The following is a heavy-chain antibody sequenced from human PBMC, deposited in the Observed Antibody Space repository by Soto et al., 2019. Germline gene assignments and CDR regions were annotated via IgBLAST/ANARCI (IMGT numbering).Heavy chain of an antibody. CDR2: ISAYNGNT. J-gene: IGHJ6*02. CDR3: ARTYYYDSSGYVSRYGMDV. V-gene: IGHV1-18*01. Sequence: GASVKVSCKASGYTFTSYGISWVRQAPGQGLEWMGWISAYNGNTNYAQKLQGRVTMTTDTSTSTAYMELRSLRSDDTAVYYCARTYYYDSSGYVSRYGMDVWGQGTTVTVSS. CDR1: GYTFTSYG. D-gene: IGHD3-22*01.